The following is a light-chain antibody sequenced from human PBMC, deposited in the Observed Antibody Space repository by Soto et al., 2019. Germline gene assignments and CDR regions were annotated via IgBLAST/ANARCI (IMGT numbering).Light chain of an antibody. CDR1: QSVLYSSNNNNY. CDR2: WAS. Sequence: DIVMTQSPDSLAVSLGERATINCKSSQSVLYSSNNNNYLAWYQQRPGQPPKLLIYWASTRESGVPDGFSGSGCGRDFALTITSLQAEEVGVYYGQQCESTPPTFGQGTKLEVK. J-gene: IGKJ2*01. CDR3: QQCESTPPT. V-gene: IGKV4-1*01.